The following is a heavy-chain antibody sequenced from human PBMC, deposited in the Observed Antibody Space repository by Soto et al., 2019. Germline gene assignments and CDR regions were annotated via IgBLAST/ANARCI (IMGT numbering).Heavy chain of an antibody. CDR2: IYPGDSDT. CDR3: ARHMTTRPYYYYGMDV. J-gene: IGHJ6*02. V-gene: IGHV5-51*01. CDR1: GYSFTSYW. Sequence: GESLKISCKGSGYSFTSYWSVWVRQMPRKGLEWMGIIYPGDSDTRYSPSFQGQVTISADKSISTAYLQWSSLKASDTAMYYCARHMTTRPYYYYGMDVWGQGTTVTSP. D-gene: IGHD4-17*01.